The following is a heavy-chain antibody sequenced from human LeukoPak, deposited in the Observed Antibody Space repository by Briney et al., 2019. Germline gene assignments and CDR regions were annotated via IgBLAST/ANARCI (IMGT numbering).Heavy chain of an antibody. V-gene: IGHV3-23*01. Sequence: GGSLRLSCAASGFTFSSYAMSWVRQAPGKGLEWVSAISGSGGSTYYADSVKGQFTISRDNSKNRLYLQMNSLRAEDTAVYYCAKVPRGSSGWFFDYWGQGTLVTVSS. CDR1: GFTFSSYA. CDR2: ISGSGGST. J-gene: IGHJ4*02. CDR3: AKVPRGSSGWFFDY. D-gene: IGHD6-19*01.